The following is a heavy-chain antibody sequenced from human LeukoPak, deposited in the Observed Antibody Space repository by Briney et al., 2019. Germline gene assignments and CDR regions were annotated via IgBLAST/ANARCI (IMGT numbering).Heavy chain of an antibody. Sequence: GGSLRLSCAASGFTFSDHYMDWVRQAPGKGLEWVGRTRNKANSYTTEYAASVKGRFTISRDDSKNSLYLQMNSLKTEDTAVYYCATAAYNAFDIWGQGTMVTVSS. J-gene: IGHJ3*02. V-gene: IGHV3-72*01. CDR1: GFTFSDHY. D-gene: IGHD2-2*01. CDR3: ATAAYNAFDI. CDR2: TRNKANSYTT.